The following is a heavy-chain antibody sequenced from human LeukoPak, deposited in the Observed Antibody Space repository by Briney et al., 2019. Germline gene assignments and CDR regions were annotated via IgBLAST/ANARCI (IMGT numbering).Heavy chain of an antibody. CDR3: ASTMYCSSTCCLRFDY. V-gene: IGHV4-39*01. CDR2: IYYSGST. CDR1: WGSIKSSSYY. Sequence: SETLSLTCTVSWGSIKSSSYYGGWIRQPPEKGLEWIGTIYYSGSTFYNPSLTSRVTISVDTSKNQFSLKVSSVTAADTAVYYCASTMYCSSTCCLRFDYWGQGTLVTVSS. D-gene: IGHD2-2*01. J-gene: IGHJ4*02.